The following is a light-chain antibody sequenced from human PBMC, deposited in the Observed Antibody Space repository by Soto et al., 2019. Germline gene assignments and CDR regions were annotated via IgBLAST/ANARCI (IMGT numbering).Light chain of an antibody. CDR1: SSNIGHNV. CDR3: ASWDDSLKGWV. CDR2: YND. J-gene: IGLJ3*02. V-gene: IGLV1-36*01. Sequence: QSVLTQPPSLSEAPGQRVTISCSGSSSNIGHNVVNWYQQPPGKSPKLLIYYNDLLPSGVSDRFSGSKSGTSASLAISGLQSEDEDDYYCASWDDSLKGWVFGGGTKVTVL.